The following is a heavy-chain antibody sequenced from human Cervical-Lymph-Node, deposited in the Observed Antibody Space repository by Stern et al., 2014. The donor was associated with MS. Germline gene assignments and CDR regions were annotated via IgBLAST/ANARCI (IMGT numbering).Heavy chain of an antibody. Sequence: ESGPTLVKPTQTVTLTCTLSGFSVATAGVGVGWIRQPPGKALEWLALIYWDDDKFYRPSLKNRLTIIKDTSKNQVVLTMTNVDPVDTATYYCAHSRVKYCRGGTCYSSLFDYWGQGTLVTVSS. J-gene: IGHJ4*02. CDR1: GFSVATAGVG. CDR3: AHSRVKYCRGGTCYSSLFDY. V-gene: IGHV2-5*02. D-gene: IGHD2-15*01. CDR2: IYWDDDK.